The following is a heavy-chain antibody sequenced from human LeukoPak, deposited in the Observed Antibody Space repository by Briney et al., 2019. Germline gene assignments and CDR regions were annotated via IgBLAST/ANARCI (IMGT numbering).Heavy chain of an antibody. CDR1: GGSISSYY. Sequence: PSETLSLTCTVPGGSISSYYWSWIRQPAGKGLGWIGRIYTSGSTKYNPSLKSRVTMPVHTSKNQFPLKLSSVTAADTAVYYCARAPAFAYCGGDCYLDYWGQGTLVTVSS. J-gene: IGHJ4*02. CDR3: ARAPAFAYCGGDCYLDY. CDR2: IYTSGST. D-gene: IGHD2-21*01. V-gene: IGHV4-4*07.